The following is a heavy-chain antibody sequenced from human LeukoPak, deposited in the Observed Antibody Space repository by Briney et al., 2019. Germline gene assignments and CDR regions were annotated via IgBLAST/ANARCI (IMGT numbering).Heavy chain of an antibody. CDR1: GFTFSSYW. Sequence: PGGSLRLSCAASGFTFSSYWMSWVRQAPGKGLEWVANIKQDGSEKYYVDSVKGRFTISRDNGKNSLYLQMNSLRAEDTAVYYCARGVYDYVWGSYRQDAFDIWGQGTMVTVSS. CDR3: ARGVYDYVWGSYRQDAFDI. D-gene: IGHD3-16*02. V-gene: IGHV3-7*01. J-gene: IGHJ3*02. CDR2: IKQDGSEK.